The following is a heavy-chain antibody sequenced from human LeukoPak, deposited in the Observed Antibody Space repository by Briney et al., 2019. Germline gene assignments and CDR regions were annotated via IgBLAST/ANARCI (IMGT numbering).Heavy chain of an antibody. CDR2: INHSGST. J-gene: IGHJ5*02. V-gene: IGHV4-34*01. Sequence: SETLSLTCAVYGGSFSGYYWSWIRQPPGKGLEWIGEINHSGSTNYNPSLKSRVTISVDTSKNQFSLKLSSVTAADTAVYYCARGQGIVVVPAANWFDPWGQGTLVTVSS. CDR1: GGSFSGYY. D-gene: IGHD2-2*01. CDR3: ARGQGIVVVPAANWFDP.